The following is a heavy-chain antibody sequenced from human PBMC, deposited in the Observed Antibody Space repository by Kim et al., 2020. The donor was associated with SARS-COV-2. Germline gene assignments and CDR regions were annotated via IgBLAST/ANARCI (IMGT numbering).Heavy chain of an antibody. CDR1: GFTFSGYD. J-gene: IGHJ4*02. CDR3: ARGASAGDYDY. Sequence: GGSLRLSCAASGFTFSGYDMHWVRQATGKGLEWVSAIGTAGDTYYPGSVKGRFTISRENAKNSLYLQMNSLRAGDTAVYYCARGASAGDYDYWGQGTLVTVSS. V-gene: IGHV3-13*04. D-gene: IGHD1-26*01. CDR2: IGTAGDT.